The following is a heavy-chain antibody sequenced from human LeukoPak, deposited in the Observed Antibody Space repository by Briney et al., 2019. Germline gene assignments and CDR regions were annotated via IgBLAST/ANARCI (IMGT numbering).Heavy chain of an antibody. CDR1: GGSFSGYY. CDR3: ASLYSFYGSGSYPDFDY. CDR2: INHSGST. D-gene: IGHD3-10*01. Sequence: HSETLSLTCAVYGGSFSGYYWSWIRQPPGKGLEWIGEINHSGSTNYNPSLKSRVTISVDTSKNQFSLKLSSVTAADTAVYYCASLYSFYGSGSYPDFDYWGQGTLVTVSS. V-gene: IGHV4-34*01. J-gene: IGHJ4*02.